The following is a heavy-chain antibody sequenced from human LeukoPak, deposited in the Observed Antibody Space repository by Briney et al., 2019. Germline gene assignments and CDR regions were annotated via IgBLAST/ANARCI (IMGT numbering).Heavy chain of an antibody. CDR1: GFTFSSYS. CDR2: ISSSSSYI. Sequence: GGSLRLSCAASGFTFSSYSMNWVRQAPGKGLEWVSSISSSSSYIYYADSVKGRFTISRDNAKNSLYLQMNSLRAEDTAVYYCARDRFYYYHMDVWGKGTTVTVSS. CDR3: ARDRFYYYHMDV. V-gene: IGHV3-21*01. J-gene: IGHJ6*03.